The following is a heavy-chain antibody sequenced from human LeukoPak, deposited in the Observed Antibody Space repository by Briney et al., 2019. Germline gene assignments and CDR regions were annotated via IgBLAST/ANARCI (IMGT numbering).Heavy chain of an antibody. CDR2: IYYTGST. CDR3: ARGPPLLVGEQLVRYFDY. V-gene: IGHV4-59*08. CDR1: GGSISSYH. D-gene: IGHD6-13*01. Sequence: PSETLSLTCTVSGGSISSYHWSWIRQPPGKGLEWIAYIYYTGSTNYNPSLKSRVTISVDTSKNQFSLKLSSVTAADMAVYYCARGPPLLVGEQLVRYFDYWGQGTLVTVSS. J-gene: IGHJ4*02.